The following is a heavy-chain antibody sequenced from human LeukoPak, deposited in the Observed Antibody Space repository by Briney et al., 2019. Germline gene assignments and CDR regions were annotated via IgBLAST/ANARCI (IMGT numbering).Heavy chain of an antibody. CDR2: INHSGST. J-gene: IGHJ4*02. V-gene: IGHV4-34*01. CDR1: GGSFSGYY. Sequence: PSEILSLTCAVYGGSFSGYYWSWIRQPPGKGLEWIGEINHSGSTNYNPSLKSRVTISVDTSKNQFSLKLSSVTAADTAVYYCARGTSRLYDYVWGSYRYNGYFDYWGQGTLVTVSS. D-gene: IGHD3-16*02. CDR3: ARGTSRLYDYVWGSYRYNGYFDY.